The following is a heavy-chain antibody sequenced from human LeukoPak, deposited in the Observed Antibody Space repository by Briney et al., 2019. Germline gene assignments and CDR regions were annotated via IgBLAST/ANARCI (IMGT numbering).Heavy chain of an antibody. Sequence: GGSLRLSCAASGFTFSSFEINWVRQAPGKGLEWVSYISSGGTTIYYADSVKGRFTISRDNSKNTLYLQMNSLRAEDTAVYYCAKDGPDYFDYWGQGTLVTVSS. V-gene: IGHV3-48*03. CDR3: AKDGPDYFDY. CDR1: GFTFSSFE. CDR2: ISSGGTTI. J-gene: IGHJ4*02.